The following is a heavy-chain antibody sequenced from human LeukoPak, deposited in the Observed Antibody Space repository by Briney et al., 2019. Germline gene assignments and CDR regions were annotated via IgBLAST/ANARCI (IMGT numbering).Heavy chain of an antibody. CDR1: GGSISSNNW. J-gene: IGHJ4*02. CDR2: IYHSGST. V-gene: IGHV4-4*02. CDR3: ARQDGGSSLPHY. Sequence: SETLSLTCAVSGGSISSNNWWTWVRQPPGKGLEWIGEIYHSGSTNYNPSLKSRVTISLDKSKNQFSLNLSSVTAADTAVYYCARQDGGSSLPHYWGQGTLVTVSS. D-gene: IGHD1-26*01.